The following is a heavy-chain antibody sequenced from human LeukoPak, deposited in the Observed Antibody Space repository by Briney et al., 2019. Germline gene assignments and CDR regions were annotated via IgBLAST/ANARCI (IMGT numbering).Heavy chain of an antibody. CDR2: ISSSSSTI. CDR1: GFTFSSYS. CDR3: ARDVWLGAFGI. V-gene: IGHV3-48*01. D-gene: IGHD2-21*01. J-gene: IGHJ3*02. Sequence: PGGSLRLSCAASGFTFSSYSMNWVRQAPGKGLEWVSYISSSSSTIYYADSVKGRFTISRDNAKNSLYLQMNSLRAEDTAVYYCARDVWLGAFGIWGQGTMVTVSS.